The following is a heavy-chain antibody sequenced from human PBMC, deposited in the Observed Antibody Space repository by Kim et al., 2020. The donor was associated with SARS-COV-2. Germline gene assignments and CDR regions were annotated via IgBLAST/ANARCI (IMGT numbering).Heavy chain of an antibody. CDR1: GFTFSSYA. J-gene: IGHJ4*02. CDR2: ISYDGSNK. V-gene: IGHV3-30-3*01. Sequence: GGSLRLSCAASGFTFSSYAMHWVRQAPGKGLEWVAVISYDGSNKYYADSVKGRFTISRDNSKITLYLQMNSLRAEDTAVYYCARGPILSITMVRGVISYFDYWGQGTLVTVSS. CDR3: ARGPILSITMVRGVISYFDY. D-gene: IGHD3-10*01.